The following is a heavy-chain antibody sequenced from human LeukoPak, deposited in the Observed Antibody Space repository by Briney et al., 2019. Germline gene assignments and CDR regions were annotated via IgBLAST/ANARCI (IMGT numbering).Heavy chain of an antibody. CDR2: ISYDGSNK. D-gene: IGHD4-17*01. CDR3: ARTTYGDYGPSDY. CDR1: GFTFSSYG. J-gene: IGHJ4*02. V-gene: IGHV3-30*03. Sequence: PGGSLRLSCAASGFTFSSYGMHWVRQAPGKGLEWVAVISYDGSNKYYADSVKGRFTISRDNSKNTLYLQMNSLRAEDTAVCYCARTTYGDYGPSDYWGQGTLVTVSS.